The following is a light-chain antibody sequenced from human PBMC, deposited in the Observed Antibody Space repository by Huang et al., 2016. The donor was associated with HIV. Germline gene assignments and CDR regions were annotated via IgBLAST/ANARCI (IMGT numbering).Light chain of an antibody. J-gene: IGKJ2*01. V-gene: IGKV1-39*01. CDR2: AAS. Sequence: DIQMTQSPSSLSASVGDRVTITCRASQSIRTYLNWYQQKPGTAPKLRIYAASTLQTGVPSRFSGSGSGTAFTLTISSLQPEDFATYYCQQSSRSPRTFGQGTRLDMK. CDR1: QSIRTY. CDR3: QQSSRSPRT.